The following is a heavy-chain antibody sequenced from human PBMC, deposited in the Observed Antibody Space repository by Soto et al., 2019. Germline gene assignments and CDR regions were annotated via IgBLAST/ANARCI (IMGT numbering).Heavy chain of an antibody. D-gene: IGHD3-22*01. CDR2: TSPIYGSG. V-gene: IGHV1-69*06. CDR3: ARQDSSGFYRYFDS. CDR1: GGTFSSYP. Sequence: QVQLVQSGAEVKKPGSSVKVSCKASGGTFSSYPISWVRQAPGQGLEWMGGTSPIYGSGNYAQKFQGRLTMTADKSTNTAYMELSSPRSEDTAVYYCARQDSSGFYRYFDSWGQGTLVTVSS. J-gene: IGHJ4*02.